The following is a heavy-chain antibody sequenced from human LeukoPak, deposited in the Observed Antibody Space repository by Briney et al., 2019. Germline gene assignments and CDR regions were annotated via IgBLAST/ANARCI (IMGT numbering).Heavy chain of an antibody. CDR1: GFSFNRRG. V-gene: IGHV3-48*04. J-gene: IGHJ6*03. D-gene: IGHD3-16*01. CDR3: ARIDGPTVFTYYMDL. Sequence: GGSLRLSCATSGFSFNRRGMNWVRQPPEKGLEWVSYISPRSETIFYAESVQGRFAVSRDDAKGSLYLQMHTLRVEDTAVYYCARIDGPTVFTYYMDLWGKGTTVTVAS. CDR2: ISPRSETI.